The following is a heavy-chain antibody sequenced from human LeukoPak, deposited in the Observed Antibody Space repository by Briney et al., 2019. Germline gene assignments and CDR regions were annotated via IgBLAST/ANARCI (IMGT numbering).Heavy chain of an antibody. J-gene: IGHJ5*02. CDR2: IYSGGST. CDR3: AKDITPRSQWLVRANWFDP. D-gene: IGHD6-19*01. CDR1: GFTVSSNY. Sequence: GGSLRLSCAASGFTVSSNYMSWVRQAPGKGLEWVSVIYSGGSTYYADSVKGRFTISRHNSKNTLYLQMNSLRAEDTAVYYCAKDITPRSQWLVRANWFDPWGQGTLVTVSS. V-gene: IGHV3-53*01.